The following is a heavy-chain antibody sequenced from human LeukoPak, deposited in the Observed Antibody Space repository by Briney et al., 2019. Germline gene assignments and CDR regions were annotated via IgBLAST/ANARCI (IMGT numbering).Heavy chain of an antibody. CDR3: ARVARCTSCFDVDY. CDR1: GYSITSAYY. D-gene: IGHD2-2*01. CDR2: FFLKGST. J-gene: IGHJ4*02. V-gene: IGHV4-38-2*02. Sequence: NASETLSLTCTVSGYSITSAYYWGWIRQPPGQGLEWIGSFFLKGSTYYNPSLKSRVTISVDTSKNHFSLTLSSVTAADTAVYYCARVARCTSCFDVDYWGQGTLVTVSS.